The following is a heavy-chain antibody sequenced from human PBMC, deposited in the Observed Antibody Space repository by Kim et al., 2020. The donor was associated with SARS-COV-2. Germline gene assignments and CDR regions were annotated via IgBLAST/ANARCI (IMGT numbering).Heavy chain of an antibody. J-gene: IGHJ2*01. V-gene: IGHV4-34*01. D-gene: IGHD5-12*01. Sequence: SETLSLTCAVYGGSFSGYYWSWIRQPPGKGLEWIGEINHSGSTNYNPSLKSRVTISVDTSKNQFSLKLSSVTAADTAVYYCARVPIRGVSRGYIGYDWGR. CDR2: INHSGST. CDR1: GGSFSGYY. CDR3: ARVPIRGVSRGYIGYD.